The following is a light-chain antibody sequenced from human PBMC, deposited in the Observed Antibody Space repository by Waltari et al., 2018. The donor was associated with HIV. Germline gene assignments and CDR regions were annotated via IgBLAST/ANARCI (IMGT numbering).Light chain of an antibody. CDR1: SSDVGGYNF. CDR3: SSYAGNNKLV. J-gene: IGLJ2*01. V-gene: IGLV2-8*01. Sequence: QSALTQPPSASGSPGQSVTISCTGTSSDVGGYNFVTWYQQHPGKVPKFIIHEVNKRPSGVPDRFSGSKSGNTASLTVSGLQAEDEADYHCSSYAGNNKLVFGGGTKLTVL. CDR2: EVN.